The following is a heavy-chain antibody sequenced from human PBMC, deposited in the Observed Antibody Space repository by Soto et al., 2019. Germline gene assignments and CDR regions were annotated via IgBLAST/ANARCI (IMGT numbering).Heavy chain of an antibody. CDR2: INQDGSEK. CDR3: SKSLDY. J-gene: IGHJ4*02. Sequence: LRLSCAASGFTFNSNWMDWVRQAPGKGLEWVANINQDGSEKNYVDSVKGRFTISRDNAKNSLYLQMSSLTAEDSALYYCSKSLDYWGQGALVTVSS. V-gene: IGHV3-7*01. CDR1: GFTFNSNW.